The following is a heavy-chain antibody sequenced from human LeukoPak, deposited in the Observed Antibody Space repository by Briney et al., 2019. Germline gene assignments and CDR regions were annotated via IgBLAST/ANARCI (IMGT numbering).Heavy chain of an antibody. CDR2: IRYDGSNK. J-gene: IGHJ4*02. CDR1: GFTFSSYG. D-gene: IGHD5-24*01. CDR3: ARGRGLRRDGYNFLLDY. Sequence: PGGSLRLSCAASGFTFSSYGMHWVRQAPGKGLEWVAFIRYDGSNKYYADSVKGRFTISRDNSKNTLYLQMNSLRAEDTAVYYCARGRGLRRDGYNFLLDYWGQGTLVTVSS. V-gene: IGHV3-30*02.